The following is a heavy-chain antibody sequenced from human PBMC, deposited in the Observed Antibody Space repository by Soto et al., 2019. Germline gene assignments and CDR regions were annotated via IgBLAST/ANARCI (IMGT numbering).Heavy chain of an antibody. D-gene: IGHD3-22*01. V-gene: IGHV3-21*01. CDR1: GFTFSSYN. CDR3: ARVVYYDNSGYNY. CDR2: ISGSSNYI. J-gene: IGHJ4*02. Sequence: PGGSLRLSCAASGFTFSSYNMNWVRQAPGKGLEWVSSISGSSNYIYYADSVKGRFTISRDNAKNSLYLQMNSLRAEDTAVYYCARVVYYDNSGYNYWGQGTLVTVSS.